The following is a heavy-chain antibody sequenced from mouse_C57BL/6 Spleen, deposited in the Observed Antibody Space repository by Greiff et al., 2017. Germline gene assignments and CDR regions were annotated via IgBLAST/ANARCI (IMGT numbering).Heavy chain of an antibody. D-gene: IGHD1-2*01. CDR3: ARGGTTAGRYFDV. CDR1: GYSFTSYY. CDR2: IYPGSGNT. Sequence: QVQLQQSGPELVKPGASVKISCKASGYSFTSYYIHWVKQRPGQGLEWIGWIYPGSGNTQYNEKFKGKATLTADTSSSTAYMQLSSLTSEDSAVYYCARGGTTAGRYFDVWGTGTTVTVSS. V-gene: IGHV1-66*01. J-gene: IGHJ1*03.